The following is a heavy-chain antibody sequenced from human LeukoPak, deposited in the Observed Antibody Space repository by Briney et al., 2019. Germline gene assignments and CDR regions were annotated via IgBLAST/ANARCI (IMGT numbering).Heavy chain of an antibody. CDR3: AKDSVVAYYDILTGYTPEPFFDY. CDR2: ISGSGGST. Sequence: GGSLRLSCAASGFTFSSYAMSWVRQAPGKGLEWVSAISGSGGSTYYADSVKGRFTISRDNSKNTLYLQMNSLRAEDTAVYYCAKDSVVAYYDILTGYTPEPFFDYWGQGTLVTVSS. V-gene: IGHV3-23*01. CDR1: GFTFSSYA. D-gene: IGHD3-9*01. J-gene: IGHJ4*02.